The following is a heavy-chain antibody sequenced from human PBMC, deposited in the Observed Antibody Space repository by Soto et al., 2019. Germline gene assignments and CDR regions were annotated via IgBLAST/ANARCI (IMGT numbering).Heavy chain of an antibody. V-gene: IGHV3-30-3*01. Sequence: LXLSCAASVFTFSRYAMHWVRQAPGKGLEWVAVISYDGSNKYYADPVKGRFTISRDNSKNTLYLQMNSLRAEDTAVYYCARDRYYDSSGYPWFDPWGQGTLVTVSS. J-gene: IGHJ5*02. CDR3: ARDRYYDSSGYPWFDP. D-gene: IGHD3-22*01. CDR2: ISYDGSNK. CDR1: VFTFSRYA.